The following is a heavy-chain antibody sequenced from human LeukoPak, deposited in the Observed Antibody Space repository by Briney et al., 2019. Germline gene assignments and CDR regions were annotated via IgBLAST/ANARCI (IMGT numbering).Heavy chain of an antibody. CDR1: GFTFDDYA. V-gene: IGHV3-9*03. CDR3: AKGSIAAAGLQSYYFDY. Sequence: GGSLRLSCAVSGFTFDDYAMHWVRQVPGKGLEWVSGINWNSDSIGYADSVKGRFTISRDNAKNSLYLQMNSLRAEDMALYYCAKGSIAAAGLQSYYFDYWGQGTLVTVSS. J-gene: IGHJ4*02. D-gene: IGHD6-13*01. CDR2: INWNSDSI.